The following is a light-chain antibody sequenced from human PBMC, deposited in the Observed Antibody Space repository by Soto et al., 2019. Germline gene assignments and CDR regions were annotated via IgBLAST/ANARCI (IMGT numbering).Light chain of an antibody. CDR1: QTLRHS. CDR3: QQRTNWPVFT. Sequence: EVVLTQSPATLSLSPGERATLSCRASQTLRHSLAWYQQKPGQPPRLLIYDAFNRAPGIPARFSGSGSGTDFTLTISSLEPEDFALYYCQQRTNWPVFTFGQGTKLEI. J-gene: IGKJ2*01. CDR2: DAF. V-gene: IGKV3-11*01.